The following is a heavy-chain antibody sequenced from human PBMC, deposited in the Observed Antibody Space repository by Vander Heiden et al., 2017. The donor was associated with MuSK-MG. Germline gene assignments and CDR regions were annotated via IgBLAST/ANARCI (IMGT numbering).Heavy chain of an antibody. D-gene: IGHD6-19*01. Sequence: QVRLLESGPGLVKPSQTLSLTCTVSGASISSGGYYWGWIRQHPGKGLEWIGYIYYSGSTYYNPSLKSRVTISVDTSKNQFSLRLRSVTAADTALYYCARAAVALFTFWGQGTLVTVSS. J-gene: IGHJ4*02. V-gene: IGHV4-31*03. CDR1: GASISSGGYY. CDR3: ARAAVALFTF. CDR2: IYYSGST.